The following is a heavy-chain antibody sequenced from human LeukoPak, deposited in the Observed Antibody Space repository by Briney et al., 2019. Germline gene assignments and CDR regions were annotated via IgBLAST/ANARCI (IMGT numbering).Heavy chain of an antibody. V-gene: IGHV3-66*01. J-gene: IGHJ5*02. CDR1: GFTVSTSF. D-gene: IGHD3-10*01. Sequence: PGGSLRLSCAASGFTVSTSFMSWVRQAPGKGLEWVSVIYNDASTYYADHVKGRFTIFRDTSNNTVYLQMYSLRAEDTAVYFCARDYNYYGSGTGFYPWGQGTLVTVSS. CDR3: ARDYNYYGSGTGFYP. CDR2: IYNDAST.